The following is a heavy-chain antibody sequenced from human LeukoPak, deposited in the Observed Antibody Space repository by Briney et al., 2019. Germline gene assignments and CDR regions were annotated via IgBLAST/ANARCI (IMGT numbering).Heavy chain of an antibody. CDR3: ARQRYYGSGSYSLNWFDP. D-gene: IGHD3-10*01. Sequence: SETLSLTCTVSGGTISSSSYYWGWIRQPPGKGLEWIGSIYYSETTYYNPSLKSRVTISVDTSKNQFSLRLSSVTAADTAVYYCARQRYYGSGSYSLNWFDPWGQGTLVTVSS. V-gene: IGHV4-39*01. CDR2: IYYSETT. CDR1: GGTISSSSYY. J-gene: IGHJ5*02.